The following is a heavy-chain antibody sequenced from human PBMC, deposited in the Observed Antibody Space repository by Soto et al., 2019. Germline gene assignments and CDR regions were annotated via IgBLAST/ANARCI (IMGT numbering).Heavy chain of an antibody. CDR1: GYSISNLYYF. J-gene: IGHJ5*01. V-gene: IGHV4-30-4*01. CDR2: IYKSATT. Sequence: SETLYLTCSVSGYSISNLYYFWAWIRQPPGQALEYIGYIYKSATTYYNPSFESRVAISVDTSKSQFSLNVTSVTAADNAVYFCARRRYCVTGSCFPNWFDSWGQAALVTVSS. CDR3: ARRRYCVTGSCFPNWFDS. D-gene: IGHD2-15*01.